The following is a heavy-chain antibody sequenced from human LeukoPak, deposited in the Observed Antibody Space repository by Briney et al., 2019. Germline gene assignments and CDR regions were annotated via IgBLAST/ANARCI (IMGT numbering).Heavy chain of an antibody. Sequence: SVKVSCKASGGTSNSHAISWVRQAPGQGLEWMGGIIPIFGTANYAQKFQGRVTITTDESTSTAYMELSSLRSEDTAVYYCASSPAAAGRYYYYYYMDVWGKGTTVTVSS. CDR1: GGTSNSHA. V-gene: IGHV1-69*05. CDR2: IIPIFGTA. D-gene: IGHD6-13*01. J-gene: IGHJ6*03. CDR3: ASSPAAAGRYYYYYYMDV.